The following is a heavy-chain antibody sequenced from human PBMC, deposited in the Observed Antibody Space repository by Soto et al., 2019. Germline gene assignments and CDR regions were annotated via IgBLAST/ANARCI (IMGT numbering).Heavy chain of an antibody. Sequence: QVQLVQSGAEEKKPGASVKVSCKSSGYTFTSYAMHWVRQAPGQRLECMGWINAGNGNTRYSQRVQGRVTITRDTSASTAYMELSSLRSEDTAVYYCARGGSCWPLDYWGQGTLVTVSS. D-gene: IGHD6-19*01. V-gene: IGHV1-3*05. CDR3: ARGGSCWPLDY. CDR1: GYTFTSYA. J-gene: IGHJ4*02. CDR2: INAGNGNT.